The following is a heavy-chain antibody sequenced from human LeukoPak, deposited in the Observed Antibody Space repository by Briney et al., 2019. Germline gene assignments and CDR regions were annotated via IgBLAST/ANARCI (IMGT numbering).Heavy chain of an antibody. CDR2: VHKDGIST. D-gene: IGHD1-26*01. J-gene: IGHJ3*02. V-gene: IGHV3-74*03. Sequence: GGSLRLSCAASAFTFSSFWMHRVRQAPGKGLVWVSHVHKDGISTTYTDSVKGRFTISRDNAKNTVDLQMNSLRAEDTGVYYCARGGSGCFDIWGQGTMVTVSS. CDR3: ARGGSGCFDI. CDR1: AFTFSSFW.